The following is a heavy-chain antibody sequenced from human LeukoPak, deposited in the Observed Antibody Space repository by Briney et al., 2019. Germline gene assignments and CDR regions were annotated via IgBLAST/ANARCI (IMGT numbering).Heavy chain of an antibody. V-gene: IGHV3-33*01. J-gene: IGHJ4*02. D-gene: IGHD2-21*02. CDR2: IWYDGSNK. Sequence: PGGSLRLSCAASGFTFSSYGMHWVRQAPGKGLEWVAVIWYDGSNKYYADSVKGRFTISRDNSKNTLYLQMNSLRAEDTAVYYCARGARGDSGLADYWGQGTLVTVSS. CDR3: ARGARGDSGLADY. CDR1: GFTFSSYG.